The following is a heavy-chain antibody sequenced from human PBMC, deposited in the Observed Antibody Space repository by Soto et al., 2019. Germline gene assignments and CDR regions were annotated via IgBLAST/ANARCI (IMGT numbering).Heavy chain of an antibody. CDR2: THYSGSG. Sequence: SETLSLTCTVSGGSISGYFWSWIRQPPGKGLEWIGYTHYSGSGIYNPSLKSRVTISVDTSKNQFSLKLNSVTSADTALYFCARDKAGTTLNYYFGMDVWRHGHTVT. CDR1: GGSISGYF. J-gene: IGHJ6*02. V-gene: IGHV4-59*01. CDR3: ARDKAGTTLNYYFGMDV. D-gene: IGHD1-7*01.